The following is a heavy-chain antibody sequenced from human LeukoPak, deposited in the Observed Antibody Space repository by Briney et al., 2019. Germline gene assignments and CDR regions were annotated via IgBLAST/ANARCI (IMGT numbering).Heavy chain of an antibody. D-gene: IGHD1-26*01. J-gene: IGHJ6*02. V-gene: IGHV3-7*01. Sequence: DSVKGRFTISRDNAKSSLYLQMNSLKAEDTAVYYCARDGLSYSGSYNGMDVWGQGTTVTVSS. CDR3: ARDGLSYSGSYNGMDV.